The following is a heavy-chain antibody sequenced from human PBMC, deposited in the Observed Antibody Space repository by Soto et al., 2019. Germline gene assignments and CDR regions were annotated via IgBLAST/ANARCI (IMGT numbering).Heavy chain of an antibody. CDR3: ARDRTAVAGHYGMDV. J-gene: IGHJ6*02. D-gene: IGHD6-19*01. Sequence: SETLSLTCTVSGGSISSGDYYWSWIRQPPGKGLEWIGYIYYSGSTYYNPSLKSRVTISVDTSKNQFSLKLSSVTAADTAVYYCARDRTAVAGHYGMDVWGQGTTVTVSS. V-gene: IGHV4-30-4*01. CDR2: IYYSGST. CDR1: GGSISSGDYY.